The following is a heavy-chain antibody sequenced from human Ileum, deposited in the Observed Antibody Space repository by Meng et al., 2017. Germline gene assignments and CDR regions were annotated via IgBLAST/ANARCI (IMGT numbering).Heavy chain of an antibody. V-gene: IGHV4-4*02. Sequence: CVTLSRTCSGAGDCSRSTNWADVVRPPPGGRVEMVGEFFHSGVVNNNLSLKSRVTLSIDKSKNQFSLKPIVVTAADTGVYYCAANSGKKMHSWGQGTLVTVSS. CDR2: FFHSGVV. CDR3: AANSGKKMHS. J-gene: IGHJ4*02. D-gene: IGHD4-23*01. CDR1: GDCSRSTNW.